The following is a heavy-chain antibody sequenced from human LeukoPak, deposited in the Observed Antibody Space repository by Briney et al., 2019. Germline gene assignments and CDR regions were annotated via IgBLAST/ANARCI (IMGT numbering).Heavy chain of an antibody. J-gene: IGHJ4*02. D-gene: IGHD5-18*01. CDR1: GFTFSDYY. CDR2: ISSSGSTI. CDR3: ASTGYSYGYLSDY. V-gene: IGHV3-11*01. Sequence: PGGFLRLSCAASGFTFSDYYMSWIRQAPGKGLEWVSYISSSGSTIYYADSVKGRFTISRDNAKNSLYLQMNSLRAEDTAVYYCASTGYSYGYLSDYWGQGTLVTVSS.